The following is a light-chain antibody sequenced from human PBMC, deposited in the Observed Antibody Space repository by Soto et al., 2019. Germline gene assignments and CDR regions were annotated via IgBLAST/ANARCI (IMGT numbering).Light chain of an antibody. CDR3: QQSYSTPQT. CDR2: AAS. J-gene: IGKJ1*01. Sequence: DIQMTQSPSSLSASVGDRVTITCRASQGITYYLAWYQQKPGKVPKLLIYAASTLQSGVPSRFSGGGSGADFTLTISSLQPEDVATYYCQQSYSTPQTFGQGTKVEI. CDR1: QGITYY. V-gene: IGKV1-27*01.